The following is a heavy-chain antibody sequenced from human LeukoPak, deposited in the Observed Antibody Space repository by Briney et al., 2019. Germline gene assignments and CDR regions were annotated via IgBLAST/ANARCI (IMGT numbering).Heavy chain of an antibody. V-gene: IGHV1-18*01. CDR2: ISAYNGNT. CDR3: ARGLQWELLDYFDY. CDR1: GYTFTHYI. J-gene: IGHJ4*02. Sequence: ASVTVSCKASGYTFTHYIINWVRQAPGQGLEWMGWISAYNGNTNYAQKLQGRVTMTTDTSTSTAYMELRSLRSDDTAVYYCARGLQWELLDYFDYWGQGTLVTVSS. D-gene: IGHD1-26*01.